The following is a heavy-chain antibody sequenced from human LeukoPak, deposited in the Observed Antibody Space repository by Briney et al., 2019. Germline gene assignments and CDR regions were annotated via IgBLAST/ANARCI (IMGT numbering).Heavy chain of an antibody. CDR2: IYHSGST. CDR1: GGSISSGGYS. V-gene: IGHV4-30-2*01. CDR3: ASRYCSSTSCYIGY. D-gene: IGHD2-2*02. J-gene: IGHJ4*02. Sequence: SQTLSLTCAVSGGSISSGGYSWSWIRQPPGKGLEWIGYIYHSGSTYYNPSLKSRVTISVDRSKNQFSLKLSSVTAADTAVYYCASRYCSSTSCYIGYCGQGTLVTVSS.